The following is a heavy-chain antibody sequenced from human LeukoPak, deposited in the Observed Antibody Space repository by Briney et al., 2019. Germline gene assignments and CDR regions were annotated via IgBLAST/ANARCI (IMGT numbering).Heavy chain of an antibody. D-gene: IGHD3-3*01. Sequence: ASVKVSCKASGYTFTSYGISWVRQAPGQGLEWMGWISAYNGNTNYAQKLQGRVTMTTDTSTSTAYMELRSLRSDDTAVYYCARDYDFWSSYYSDYWGQGTLVTASS. CDR1: GYTFTSYG. J-gene: IGHJ4*02. CDR3: ARDYDFWSSYYSDY. V-gene: IGHV1-18*01. CDR2: ISAYNGNT.